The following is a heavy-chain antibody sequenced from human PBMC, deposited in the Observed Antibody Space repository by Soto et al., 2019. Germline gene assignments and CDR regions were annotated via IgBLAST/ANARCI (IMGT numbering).Heavy chain of an antibody. CDR1: GASFSGYS. D-gene: IGHD3-10*01. CDR2: IEHSGST. V-gene: IGHV4-34*01. CDR3: ATSLAARHGSMVRGVRAGLGY. J-gene: IGHJ4*02. Sequence: SETLSLTCAVHGASFSGYSWSWIRQPPGKGLEWIGDIEHSGSTNYNSSLRSRVTISLDTSKNQFSLKLSSVTAADTAVYYCATSLAARHGSMVRGVRAGLGYWGQGTLGTVSA.